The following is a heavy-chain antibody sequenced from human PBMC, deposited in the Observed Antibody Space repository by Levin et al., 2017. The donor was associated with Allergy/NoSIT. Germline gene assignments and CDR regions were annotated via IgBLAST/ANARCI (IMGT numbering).Heavy chain of an antibody. V-gene: IGHV3-23*01. CDR1: GFTFSSYA. Sequence: GESLKISCAASGFTFSSYAMSWVRQAPGKGLEWVSAISGSGGSTYYADSVKGRFTISRDNSKNTLYLQMNSLRAEDTAVYYCAKPRRVQGVSEPVDYWGQGTLVTVSS. J-gene: IGHJ4*02. CDR3: AKPRRVQGVSEPVDY. CDR2: ISGSGGST. D-gene: IGHD3-10*01.